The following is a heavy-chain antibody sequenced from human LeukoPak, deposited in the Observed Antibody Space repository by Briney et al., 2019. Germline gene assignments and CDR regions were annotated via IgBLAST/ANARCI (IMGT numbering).Heavy chain of an antibody. CDR3: ARHPPRFYYYDSSGAIDY. CDR2: IYYSGST. Sequence: SETLSLTCTVSGGSISSYYWSWVRQPPGKGLEWIGYIYYSGSTNYNRSLKSRVTISVDTSQNPFSLKLSSVTAADTAVYYCARHPPRFYYYDSSGAIDYWGQGTLVTVSS. J-gene: IGHJ4*02. D-gene: IGHD3-22*01. V-gene: IGHV4-59*08. CDR1: GGSISSYY.